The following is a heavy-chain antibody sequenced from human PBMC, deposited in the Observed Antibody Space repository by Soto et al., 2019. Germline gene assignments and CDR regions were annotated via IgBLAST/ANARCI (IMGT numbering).Heavy chain of an antibody. V-gene: IGHV4-39*01. J-gene: IGHJ4*02. CDR3: ARLFYYDTTSYYYDAY. CDR2: LYYSVST. CDR1: GGSIRSSSYY. D-gene: IGHD3-22*01. Sequence: SETLSLTCIVSGGSIRSSSYYWGWVRQSPGKGLEWIGSLYYSVSTYYNPSLKSRVNISVDTSKNQFSLQLRSVTAADTAVYYCARLFYYDTTSYYYDAYWGQGTLVTVSS.